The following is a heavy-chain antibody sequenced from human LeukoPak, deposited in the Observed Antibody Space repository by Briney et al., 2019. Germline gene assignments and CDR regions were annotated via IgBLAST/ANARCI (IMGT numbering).Heavy chain of an antibody. D-gene: IGHD3-3*01. CDR1: GFTFSSYA. CDR2: ISGSGGST. CDR3: AKDSGYYKWFDP. V-gene: IGHV3-23*01. J-gene: IGHJ5*02. Sequence: PGGSLRLSCAASGFTFSSYAMSWVRQAPGKGLEWVSAISGSGGSTYYADSVKGRFTISRDNSKNTLYLQMNNLRAEDTAVYYCAKDSGYYKWFDPWGPGTLVTVSS.